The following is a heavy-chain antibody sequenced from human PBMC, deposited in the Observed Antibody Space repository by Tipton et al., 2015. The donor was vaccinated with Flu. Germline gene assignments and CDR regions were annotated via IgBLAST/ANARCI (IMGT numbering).Heavy chain of an antibody. CDR1: GGSISSSNW. Sequence: TLSLTCAVSGGSISSSNWWSWVRQPPGKGLEWIGEIYHSGSTNYNPSLKSRVTISVDKTKNQFSLKLSSVTAADTAVYYCARDGSGWYRGFDSWGQGTLVTVSS. V-gene: IGHV4-4*02. D-gene: IGHD6-19*01. J-gene: IGHJ4*02. CDR2: IYHSGST. CDR3: ARDGSGWYRGFDS.